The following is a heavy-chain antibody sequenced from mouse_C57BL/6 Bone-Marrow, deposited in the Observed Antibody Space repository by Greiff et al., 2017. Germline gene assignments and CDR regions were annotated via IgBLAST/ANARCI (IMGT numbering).Heavy chain of an antibody. CDR1: GYTFTSYW. CDR2: IHPNSGST. J-gene: IGHJ4*01. V-gene: IGHV1-64*01. Sequence: QVHVKQPGAELVKPGASVKLSCKASGYTFTSYWMHWVKQRPGQGLEWIGMIHPNSGSTNYNEKFKSKATLTVDKSSSTAYMQLSSLTSEDSAVYYCARYEDLGGSSLYYAMEYWGQGTSVTVSS. CDR3: ARYEDLGGSSLYYAMEY. D-gene: IGHD1-1*01.